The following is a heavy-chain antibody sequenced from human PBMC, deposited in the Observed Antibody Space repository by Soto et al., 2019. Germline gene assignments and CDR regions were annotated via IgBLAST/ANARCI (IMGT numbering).Heavy chain of an antibody. D-gene: IGHD5-12*01. Sequence: RSLGLSCAASGFTFSSYGMHWVRHAPGKGLEWVAVISYDGSNKYYADSVKGRFTISRDNSKNTLYLQMNSLRAEDTAVYYCAKDQGGYEILAGIGNYWGQGTLVTVSS. V-gene: IGHV3-30*18. CDR1: GFTFSSYG. J-gene: IGHJ4*02. CDR2: ISYDGSNK. CDR3: AKDQGGYEILAGIGNY.